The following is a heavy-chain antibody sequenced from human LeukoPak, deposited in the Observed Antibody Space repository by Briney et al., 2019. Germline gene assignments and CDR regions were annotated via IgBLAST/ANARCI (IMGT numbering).Heavy chain of an antibody. J-gene: IGHJ3*02. V-gene: IGHV3-23*01. Sequence: GGSLRLSCAASGFTFSSYAMAWVRQAPGKGLEWVSSIFGSGSTYYTDSVKGRFTISRDNAKNTVYLQMNSLRAEDTAVYYCARTVRGVLTGAFDIWGQGTMVTVSS. D-gene: IGHD3-10*01. CDR3: ARTVRGVLTGAFDI. CDR2: IFGSGST. CDR1: GFTFSSYA.